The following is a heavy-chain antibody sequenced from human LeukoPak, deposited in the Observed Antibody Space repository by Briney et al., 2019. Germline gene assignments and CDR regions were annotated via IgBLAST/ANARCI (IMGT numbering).Heavy chain of an antibody. J-gene: IGHJ5*02. D-gene: IGHD3-10*01. CDR1: DGAIAGYS. V-gene: IGHV4-59*01. CDR2: IYYSGDT. Sequence: SETLSLTCTVSDGAIAGYSWSWIRQAPGKGLEWIGYIYYSGDTNYNPSLQSRVTVSVDTSKNQFSLRLTSVSAADTAVYYCARESVLLWFEPWGQGTLVTVSS. CDR3: ARESVLLWFEP.